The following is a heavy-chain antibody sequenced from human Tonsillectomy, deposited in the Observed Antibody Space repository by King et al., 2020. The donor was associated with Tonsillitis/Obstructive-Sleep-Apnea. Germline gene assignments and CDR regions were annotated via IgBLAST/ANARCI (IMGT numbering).Heavy chain of an antibody. CDR1: GFTFSSYA. V-gene: IGHV3-23*04. CDR2: IISSGST. Sequence: QLVQSGGGLVQPGGSLRLSCAASGFTFSSYAMSWVRQAPGKGLEWVSGIISSGSTYYADSVKGRFTISRDNSKNTLFLQMNSLRAEDTAVYYCAKDKDSSGWYFDNWGQGTLVTVSS. J-gene: IGHJ4*02. CDR3: AKDKDSSGWYFDN. D-gene: IGHD6-19*01.